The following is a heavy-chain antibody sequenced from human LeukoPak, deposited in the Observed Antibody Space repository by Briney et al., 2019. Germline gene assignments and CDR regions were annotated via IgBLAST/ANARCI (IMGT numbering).Heavy chain of an antibody. CDR2: ISYDGSNK. CDR3: AKAPGIAAAGFDY. Sequence: GGSLRLSCAASGFTFSSYGMHWGRQAPGKGLGWVAVISYDGSNKYYADSVKGRFTISRDNSKNTLYLHMNSLRVEETAVYYCAKAPGIAAAGFDYWGQGTLVTVSS. V-gene: IGHV3-30*18. CDR1: GFTFSSYG. J-gene: IGHJ4*02. D-gene: IGHD6-13*01.